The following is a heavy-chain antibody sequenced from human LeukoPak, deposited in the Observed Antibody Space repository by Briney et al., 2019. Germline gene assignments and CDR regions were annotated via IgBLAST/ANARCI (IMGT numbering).Heavy chain of an antibody. CDR1: RFTFRNYA. V-gene: IGHV3-30*04. D-gene: IGHD2-2*01. CDR3: AKSFRSTSLDY. CDR2: ISSDGTNK. J-gene: IGHJ4*02. Sequence: GGSLRLSCAASRFTFRNYAMHWVRQAPGKGLEWVAVISSDGTNKDYADSVKGRFSISRDNSRNTLYLQMNSLRAGDTAVYYCAKSFRSTSLDYWGQGTLVTVSS.